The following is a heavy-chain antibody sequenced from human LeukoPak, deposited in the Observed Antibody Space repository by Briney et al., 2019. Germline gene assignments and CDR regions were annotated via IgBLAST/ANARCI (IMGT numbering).Heavy chain of an antibody. CDR2: IYTRGST. V-gene: IGHV4-4*07. J-gene: IGHJ4*02. CDR1: GGSINNYY. Sequence: PSETLSLTCTVSGGSINNYYWSWIRQPAGKGLEWIGRIYTRGSTNYNPSLKSRVTISVDTSKNQFSLKLSSVTAADTAVYYCATYDILTGRCDYWGQGTLVTVSS. D-gene: IGHD3-9*01. CDR3: ATYDILTGRCDY.